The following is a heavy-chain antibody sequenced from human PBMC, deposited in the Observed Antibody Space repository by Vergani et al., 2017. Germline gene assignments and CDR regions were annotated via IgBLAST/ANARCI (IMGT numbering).Heavy chain of an antibody. J-gene: IGHJ3*02. V-gene: IGHV4-34*01. CDR3: ARDVRVKGANDAFDI. CDR1: GGSFSGYY. CDR2: INHSGST. D-gene: IGHD3-10*02. Sequence: QVQLQQWGAGLLKPSETLSLTCAVYGGSFSGYYWSWIRQPPGKGLEWIGEINHSGSTNYNPSLKRRVTISVDTSKNQFSLKLSSVTAADTAVYYCARDVRVKGANDAFDIWGQGTMVTVSS.